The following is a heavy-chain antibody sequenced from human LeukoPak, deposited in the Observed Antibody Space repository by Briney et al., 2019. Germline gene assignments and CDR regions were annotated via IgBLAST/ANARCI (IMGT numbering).Heavy chain of an antibody. CDR1: DFSVSSIY. CDR3: ARDYGSGSYPIDY. Sequence: GGSLRLSCAASDFSVSSIYMSWVRQAPGKGLEWVSVIYSGGNAYYADSVKGRFTISRDNSKNTLYLQMNSLRAEDTAVYYCARDYGSGSYPIDYWGQGTLVTVSS. J-gene: IGHJ4*02. V-gene: IGHV3-53*01. D-gene: IGHD3-10*01. CDR2: IYSGGNA.